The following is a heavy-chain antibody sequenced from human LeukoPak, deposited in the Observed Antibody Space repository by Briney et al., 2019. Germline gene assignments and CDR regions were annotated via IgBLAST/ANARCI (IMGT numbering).Heavy chain of an antibody. CDR2: IYSGGST. J-gene: IGHJ4*02. D-gene: IGHD4-23*01. CDR1: GFTVSSNY. V-gene: IGHV3-53*01. Sequence: GGSLRLSCAASGFTVSSNYMSWVRQAPGKGLEWVSVIYSGGSTYYADSVKGRFTNSRDNSKNTLYLQMNSLRAEDTAVYYCARGYGGNSPFDHWGQGTLVTVSS. CDR3: ARGYGGNSPFDH.